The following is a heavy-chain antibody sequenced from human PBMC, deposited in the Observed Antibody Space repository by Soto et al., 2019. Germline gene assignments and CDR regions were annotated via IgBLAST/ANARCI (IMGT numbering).Heavy chain of an antibody. Sequence: QVQLVESGGGVVQPGRSQRLSCAASGFTFSMYGMHWVRQAPGKGLEWMATVYYDGHNKYYADSVRGRFTISRDNSKNMVYLQTNILRAEDTAVYYCARDPPSTLGSFDIWGRGTMVTVSS. V-gene: IGHV3-33*01. D-gene: IGHD2-2*01. CDR1: GFTFSMYG. J-gene: IGHJ3*02. CDR2: VYYDGHNK. CDR3: ARDPPSTLGSFDI.